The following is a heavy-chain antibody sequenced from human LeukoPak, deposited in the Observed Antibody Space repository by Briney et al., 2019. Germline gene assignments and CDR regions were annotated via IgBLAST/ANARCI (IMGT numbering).Heavy chain of an antibody. CDR1: GGSSSNGVYS. Sequence: AQTLSLTCAVSGGSSSNGVYSWSWIRQPPGKGLEWIGYIYHSKTSYYTPSLQSPVTIAVNRSKDRYPLKLTSVTAADTAVYYCARHLNVDTATLGYWGQGTLVTVSS. V-gene: IGHV4-30-2*01. CDR2: IYHSKTS. CDR3: ARHLNVDTATLGY. J-gene: IGHJ4*02. D-gene: IGHD5-18*01.